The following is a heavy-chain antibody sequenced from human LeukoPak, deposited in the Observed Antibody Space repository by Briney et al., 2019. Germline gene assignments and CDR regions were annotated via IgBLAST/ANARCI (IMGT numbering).Heavy chain of an antibody. J-gene: IGHJ6*02. CDR3: ARGPIQLWIHNAMDV. CDR2: IRSKAYRGTT. Sequence: GGPLRLSCRGSGFNQRDHPVSWVRQAPGKGVEGDGVIRSKAYRGTTEYAASVKGRFTISRDDSASIAYLQMNSLKTEDTPVYYCARGPIQLWIHNAMDVWGQGTTVTVSS. D-gene: IGHD5-18*01. V-gene: IGHV3-49*04. CDR1: GFNQRDHP.